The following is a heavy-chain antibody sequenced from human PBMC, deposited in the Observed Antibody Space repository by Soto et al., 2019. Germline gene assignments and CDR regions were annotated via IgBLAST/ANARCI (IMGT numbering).Heavy chain of an antibody. D-gene: IGHD5-12*01. J-gene: IGHJ4*02. V-gene: IGHV1-18*01. CDR1: GYTFTSYG. CDR2: ISAYNGNT. CDR3: VRDPGDGYNRFDS. Sequence: ASLKVSCKASGYTFTSYGISWVRQTPGQGLEWLGWISAYNGNTNYPQKFQGRVTMTTDTSTSTAYMELRSLRSDDTARYYCVRDPGDGYNRFDSWGQGTLVTVSS.